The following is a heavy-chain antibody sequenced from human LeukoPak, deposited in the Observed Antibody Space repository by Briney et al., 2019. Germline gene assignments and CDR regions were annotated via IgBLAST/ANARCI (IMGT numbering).Heavy chain of an antibody. CDR3: AVPPGYSYGQVTDY. D-gene: IGHD5-18*01. CDR1: GFTFSSYS. J-gene: IGHJ4*02. CDR2: ISSSSSYI. Sequence: GRSLRLSCAASGFTFSSYSMNWVHQAPGKWLEWVSSISSSSSYIYYADSVKGRFTISRDNAKNSLYLQMNSLRAEDTAVYYCAVPPGYSYGQVTDYWGQGTLVTVSS. V-gene: IGHV3-21*01.